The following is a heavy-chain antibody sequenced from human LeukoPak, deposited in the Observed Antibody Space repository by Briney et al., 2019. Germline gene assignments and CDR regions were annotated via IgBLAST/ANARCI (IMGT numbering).Heavy chain of an antibody. CDR1: GGSFSGYH. J-gene: IGHJ5*02. V-gene: IGHV4-34*01. CDR2: INHSGST. CDR3: ERERISIAVAGRRYRNWFDP. Sequence: SGTLSLTCAVYGGSFSGYHWSWIRQPPGKGLEWIGEINHSGSTNYNPSLKSRVTKSVDTSKNQFSLKLSSVTAADTAVYYCERERISIAVAGRRYRNWFDPWGQGTLVTVSS. D-gene: IGHD6-19*01.